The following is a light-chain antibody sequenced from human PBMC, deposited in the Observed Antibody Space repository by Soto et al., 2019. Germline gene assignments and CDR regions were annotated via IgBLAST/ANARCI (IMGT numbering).Light chain of an antibody. V-gene: IGKV3-20*01. CDR1: QTISSN. J-gene: IGKJ5*01. CDR3: QHYYGTSPIT. CDR2: GAS. Sequence: EVVMTQSPATLSVSPGERATLSCRANQTISSNLAWYQQKPGQAPRLLISGASSRATGIPDRFSGSGSGTDFTLTISRLEPEDFALYYCQHYYGTSPITFGQGTRLEIK.